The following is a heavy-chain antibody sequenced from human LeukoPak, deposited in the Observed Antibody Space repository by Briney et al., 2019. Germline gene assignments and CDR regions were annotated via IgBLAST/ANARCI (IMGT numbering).Heavy chain of an antibody. Sequence: ASVKVSCKASGYTFTGYYVHWVRQAPGQGLEWMGWINPNSGGTSYAQKFQGRVTMTRDTSISTAYMELSRLRSDDTAVYYCARNLIPEQLVLNFWGQGTLVTVSS. CDR2: INPNSGGT. V-gene: IGHV1-2*02. CDR3: ARNLIPEQLVLNF. D-gene: IGHD6-13*01. CDR1: GYTFTGYY. J-gene: IGHJ4*02.